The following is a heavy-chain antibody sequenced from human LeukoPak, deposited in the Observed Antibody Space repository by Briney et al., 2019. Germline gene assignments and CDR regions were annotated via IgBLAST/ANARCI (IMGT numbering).Heavy chain of an antibody. D-gene: IGHD2-21*02. Sequence: PGGSLRLSCAASGFIFSSYAVSWVRQAPGKGLEWVSTISGSGGSAHYADSVKGRFTISRDNSKNTLYLQMNSLRAEDTALYYCARTIVVVTATSRYFDYWGQGSLVTVSS. CDR1: GFIFSSYA. J-gene: IGHJ4*02. CDR3: ARTIVVVTATSRYFDY. CDR2: ISGSGGSA. V-gene: IGHV3-23*01.